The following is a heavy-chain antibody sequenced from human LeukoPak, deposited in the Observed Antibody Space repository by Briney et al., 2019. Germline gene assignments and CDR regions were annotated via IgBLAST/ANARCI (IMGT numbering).Heavy chain of an antibody. CDR1: GFTFSGYS. V-gene: IGHV3-21*01. CDR2: ISVSSGSI. CDR3: ARANPPAISFFNW. J-gene: IGHJ4*02. D-gene: IGHD3-9*01. Sequence: GGSLRLSCAASGFTFSGYSMNWVRLAPGKGPEWVSSISVSSGSIYYADSVKGRFTISRDNAKNSLCLQMNSLRAEDTAVYYCARANPPAISFFNWWGQGTLVSVSS.